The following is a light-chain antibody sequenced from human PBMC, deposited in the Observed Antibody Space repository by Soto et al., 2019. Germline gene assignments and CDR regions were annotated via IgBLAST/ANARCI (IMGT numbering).Light chain of an antibody. CDR1: SGDVGGYNY. J-gene: IGLJ2*01. CDR2: EVT. Sequence: QSALTQPPSASGSPGQSVTISCTGTSGDVGGYNYVSWYQQHPGEAPKLMIYEVTKRPSGVPDRFSGSKSGNTASLTVSGLQPEDEADYYCSSYAGSNNLVFGGGTKVTVL. CDR3: SSYAGSNNLV. V-gene: IGLV2-8*01.